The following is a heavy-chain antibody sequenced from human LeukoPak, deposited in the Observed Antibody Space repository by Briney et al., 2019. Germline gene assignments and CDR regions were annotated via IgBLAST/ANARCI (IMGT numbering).Heavy chain of an antibody. CDR3: ARDPHKYYYDSDYAFDI. CDR1: GGSISSYY. V-gene: IGHV4-59*01. D-gene: IGHD3-22*01. Sequence: PSETLSLTCTVSGGSISSYYWSWIRQPPGKGLEWIGYIYYSGSTNYNPSLKSRVTISVDTSKNQFSLKLSSVTAADTAVYYCARDPHKYYYDSDYAFDIWGQGTMVTVSS. CDR2: IYYSGST. J-gene: IGHJ3*02.